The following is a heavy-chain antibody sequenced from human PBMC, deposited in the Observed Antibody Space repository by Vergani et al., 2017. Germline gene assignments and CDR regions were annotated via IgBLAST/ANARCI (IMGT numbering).Heavy chain of an antibody. J-gene: IGHJ4*02. V-gene: IGHV3-48*01. Sequence: EVQLVESGGGLVQPGGSLRLSCAASGFTFSSYSMNWVRQAPGKGLEWVSYISSRSSTINYADSVKGRFTISRDNSKNTLYLQMNSLRAEDTAVYYCASAQFYGDPADYWGQGTLVTVSS. CDR3: ASAQFYGDPADY. CDR1: GFTFSSYS. CDR2: ISSRSSTI. D-gene: IGHD4-17*01.